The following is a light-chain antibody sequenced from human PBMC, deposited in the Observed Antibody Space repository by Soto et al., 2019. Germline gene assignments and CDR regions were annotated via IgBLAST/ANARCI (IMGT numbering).Light chain of an antibody. CDR3: QQRSNWPPIT. CDR1: QSVGIY. CDR2: DAF. V-gene: IGKV3-11*01. Sequence: ETVLTQPTGTLPLSLRDRPTLSCRHSQSVGIYLAWYQHKAGQAPRLLIYDAFNRATGIPAKFSGSGSGTDFTLTISSLEPEDFAVYYCQQRSNWPPITFGQGTRLEI. J-gene: IGKJ5*01.